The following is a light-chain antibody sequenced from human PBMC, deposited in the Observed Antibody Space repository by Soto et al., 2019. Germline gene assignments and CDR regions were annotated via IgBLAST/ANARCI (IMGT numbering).Light chain of an antibody. J-gene: IGKJ4*01. V-gene: IGKV1-16*01. CDR1: QGISNY. Sequence: DIEMTQSPSYLSASVGDRITITCRASQGISNYLAWYQQKPRKAPKXLIYAAXTXKSGVPSRFSGSGSGTDFTLTISRLQPEDFATYYWQQRHSYSLTFGGGTKVDIK. CDR2: AAX. CDR3: QQRHSYSLT.